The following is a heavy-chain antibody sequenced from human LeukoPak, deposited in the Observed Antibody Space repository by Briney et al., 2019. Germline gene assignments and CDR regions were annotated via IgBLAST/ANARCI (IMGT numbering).Heavy chain of an antibody. V-gene: IGHV1-8*01. D-gene: IGHD2-2*01. CDR2: MNPNSGNT. J-gene: IGHJ4*02. CDR3: ARGRYCSSTSCYEVVDY. CDR1: GYTFTSYD. Sequence: ASVKVSCKASGYTFTSYDINWVRQATGQGLEWMGWMNPNSGNTGYAQKFQGRVTMTRNTSISTAYMELSSLRSEDTAVYYCARGRYCSSTSCYEVVDYWRQGTLVTVSS.